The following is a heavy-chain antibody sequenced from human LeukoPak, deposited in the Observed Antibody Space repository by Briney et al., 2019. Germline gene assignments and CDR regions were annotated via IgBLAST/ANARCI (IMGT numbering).Heavy chain of an antibody. Sequence: GGSLRLPCAASGFTFSSCGMHWVRQAPGKGLEWVAVILYDGSNKYYADSVKGRFTISRDNSKNTLYLQMNSLRAEDTAVYYCAKDVFGSGYYFDYWGQGTLVTVSS. CDR1: GFTFSSCG. J-gene: IGHJ4*02. CDR2: ILYDGSNK. V-gene: IGHV3-30*18. D-gene: IGHD3-22*01. CDR3: AKDVFGSGYYFDY.